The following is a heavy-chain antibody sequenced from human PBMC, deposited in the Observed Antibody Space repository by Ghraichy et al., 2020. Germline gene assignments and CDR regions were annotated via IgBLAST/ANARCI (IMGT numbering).Heavy chain of an antibody. V-gene: IGHV5-51*01. Sequence: GESLNISCKGSGYSFTSYWIGWVRQMPGKGLEWMGIIYPGDSDTRYSPSFQGQVTISADKSISTAYLQWSSLKASDTAMYYCARAYYSSGGGFDPWGQGTLVTVSS. D-gene: IGHD3-22*01. CDR1: GYSFTSYW. J-gene: IGHJ5*02. CDR3: ARAYYSSGGGFDP. CDR2: IYPGDSDT.